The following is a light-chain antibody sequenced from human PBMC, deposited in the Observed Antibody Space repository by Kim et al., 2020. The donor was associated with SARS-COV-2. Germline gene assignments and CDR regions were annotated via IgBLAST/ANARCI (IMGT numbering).Light chain of an antibody. CDR1: SSTIGAGYD. J-gene: IGLJ3*02. CDR3: QSYDSSLSGWV. V-gene: IGLV1-40*01. CDR2: GNN. Sequence: QRVTSACTGTSSTIGAGYDVHWYQHIPGTAPKLLIYGNNHRPSGVPDRFSGSKSGTSASLAITGLQADDEADFYCQSYDSSLSGWVFGGGTQLTVL.